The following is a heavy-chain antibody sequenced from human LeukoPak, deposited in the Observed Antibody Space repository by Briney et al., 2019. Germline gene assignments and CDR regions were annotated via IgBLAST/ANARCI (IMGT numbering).Heavy chain of an antibody. D-gene: IGHD1-26*01. CDR1: GFTFSSYA. CDR3: AGDSGSYYYFDY. J-gene: IGHJ4*02. Sequence: GRSLRLSSAASGFTFSSYAMHWVRQAPGKGLEWVAVISYDGSNKYYADSVKGRFTISRDNSKNTLYLQMNSLRAEDTAVYYCAGDSGSYYYFDYWGQGTLVTVSS. CDR2: ISYDGSNK. V-gene: IGHV3-30-3*01.